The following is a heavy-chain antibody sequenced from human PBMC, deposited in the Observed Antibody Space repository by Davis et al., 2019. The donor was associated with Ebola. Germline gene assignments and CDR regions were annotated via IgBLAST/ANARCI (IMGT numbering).Heavy chain of an antibody. D-gene: IGHD2-15*01. J-gene: IGHJ4*02. V-gene: IGHV1-18*04. CDR2: ISGYNGNT. CDR1: GYTFTGYY. CDR3: ARPYCYDGSCYPGNNDY. Sequence: AASVKVSCKASGYTFTGYYIHWVRQAPGQGLEWMGWISGYNGNTNYAQNLQGRVTMTTDTSTSTAYMELRSLRSDDTAVYYCARPYCYDGSCYPGNNDYWGQGTLVTVSS.